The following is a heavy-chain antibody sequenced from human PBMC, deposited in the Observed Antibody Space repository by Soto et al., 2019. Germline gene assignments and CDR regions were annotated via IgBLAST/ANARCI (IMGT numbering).Heavy chain of an antibody. J-gene: IGHJ4*02. Sequence: EVQLLESGGGLVQPGGSLRLSCAASGFTFDTYAMSWVRQAPGKGLEWVSGISGGGGYTDFAASVKGRFTISRDNSKNTLYLQMNSLRAEDTAVYYCAKAPNYDFWSGYFFDCWGQGTLVTVSS. V-gene: IGHV3-23*01. CDR1: GFTFDTYA. CDR3: AKAPNYDFWSGYFFDC. D-gene: IGHD3-3*01. CDR2: ISGGGGYT.